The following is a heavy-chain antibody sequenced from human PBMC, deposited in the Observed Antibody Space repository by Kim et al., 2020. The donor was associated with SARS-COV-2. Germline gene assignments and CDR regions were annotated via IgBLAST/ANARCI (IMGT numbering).Heavy chain of an antibody. V-gene: IGHV3-30*18. CDR1: GFTFSSYG. CDR2: ISYDGSNK. CDR3: AKDYYDSSGYPIDY. Sequence: GESLKISCAASGFTFSSYGMHWVRQAPGKGLEWVAVISYDGSNKYYADSVKGRFTISRDNSKNTLYLQMNSLRAEDTAVYYCAKDYYDSSGYPIDYWGQG. J-gene: IGHJ4*02. D-gene: IGHD3-22*01.